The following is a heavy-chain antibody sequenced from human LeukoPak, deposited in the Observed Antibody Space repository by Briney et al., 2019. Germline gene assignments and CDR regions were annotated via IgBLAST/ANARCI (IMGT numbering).Heavy chain of an antibody. CDR2: IHPGDSGT. CDR3: ARGGSYGYGSSDY. V-gene: IGHV5-51*01. CDR1: GYTFTNYW. J-gene: IGHJ4*02. D-gene: IGHD5-18*01. Sequence: GESLKISCKGSGYTFTNYWIGWVRQMPGKGLEWMGIIHPGDSGTRYSPSFQGQVTMSVDESITTAYLQWSSLRASDSAIYYCARGGSYGYGSSDYRGQGTLVTVSS.